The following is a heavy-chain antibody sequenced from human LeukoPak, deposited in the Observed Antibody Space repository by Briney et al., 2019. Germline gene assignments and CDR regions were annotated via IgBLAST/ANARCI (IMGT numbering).Heavy chain of an antibody. V-gene: IGHV4-34*01. CDR2: INHSGST. CDR1: GGSFSDYY. CDR3: ARYSNYGDYYYYYMDV. D-gene: IGHD4-11*01. Sequence: SETLSLICAVYGGSFSDYYWNWIRQPPGTGLEWIGEINHSGSTNYNPSLKSRVTISVDTSKNQFSLKLSSVTAADTAVYYCARYSNYGDYYYYYMDVWDKGTTVTVSS. J-gene: IGHJ6*03.